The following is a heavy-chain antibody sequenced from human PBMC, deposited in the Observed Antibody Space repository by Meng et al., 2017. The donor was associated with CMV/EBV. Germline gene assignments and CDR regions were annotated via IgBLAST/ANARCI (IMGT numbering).Heavy chain of an antibody. CDR1: GIIFSAYA. Sequence: GESLKISCAASGIIFSAYAVTWVRQAPGKGLEWVSYISSSGSTIYYADSVKGRFTISRDNAKNSLYLQMNSLRAEDTAVYYCARDNRKGQQLVRAFDIWGQGTMVTVSS. CDR3: ARDNRKGQQLVRAFDI. J-gene: IGHJ3*02. D-gene: IGHD6-13*01. V-gene: IGHV3-48*03. CDR2: ISSSGSTI.